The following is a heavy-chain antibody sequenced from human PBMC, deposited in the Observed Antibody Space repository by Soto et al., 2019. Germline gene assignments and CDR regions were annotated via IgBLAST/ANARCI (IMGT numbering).Heavy chain of an antibody. V-gene: IGHV3-72*01. D-gene: IGHD3-9*01. J-gene: IGHJ4*02. CDR3: VRAGTGYQLDY. CDR2: IRNKANSYTA. Sequence: PGGSLRLSCAASGFTFTDAWMNWVRQAPGKGLEWVGRIRNKANSYTAEYAASVKGRFTISRDDSKNSLYLQMNSLKIEDTALYYCVRAGTGYQLDYWGQGTLVTVSS. CDR1: GFTFTDAW.